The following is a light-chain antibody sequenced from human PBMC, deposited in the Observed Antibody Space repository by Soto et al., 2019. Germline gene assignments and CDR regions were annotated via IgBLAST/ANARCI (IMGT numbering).Light chain of an antibody. CDR2: GAS. J-gene: IGKJ2*01. V-gene: IGKV3-15*01. CDR3: QQYNNWPPHT. Sequence: ETVMTQSPATLSVSPGEGATLSCRASQSVGSNLAWYQQKPGQAPRLLIYGASTRATGIPARFSGSGSGTEIPLTISGLLSEDFAFYYCQQYNNWPPHTFGQGTKLEIK. CDR1: QSVGSN.